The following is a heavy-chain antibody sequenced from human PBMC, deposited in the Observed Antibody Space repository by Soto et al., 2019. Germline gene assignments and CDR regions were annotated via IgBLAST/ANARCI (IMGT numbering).Heavy chain of an antibody. D-gene: IGHD3-3*01. CDR2: IYYSGST. CDR3: ARDFWTLLYYYMDV. CDR1: GGSISSGGYY. V-gene: IGHV4-31*03. J-gene: IGHJ6*03. Sequence: SETLCLTCTVSGGSISSGGYYWSWIRQHPGKGLEWIGYIYYSGSTYYNPSLKSRVTISVDTSKNQFSLKLSSVTAADTAVYYCARDFWTLLYYYMDVWGKGTTVTVSS.